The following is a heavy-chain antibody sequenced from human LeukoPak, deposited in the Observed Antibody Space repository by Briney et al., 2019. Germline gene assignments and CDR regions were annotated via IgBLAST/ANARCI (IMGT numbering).Heavy chain of an antibody. V-gene: IGHV1-69*13. CDR3: AKDLVVVAAKFPIYFDY. Sequence: GASVKVSCKASGGTFSSYAISWVRQAPGQGLEWRGGIIPIFGTANYAQKFQGRVTITADESTSTAYMELSSLRSEDTAVYYCAKDLVVVAAKFPIYFDYWGQGTLVTVSS. J-gene: IGHJ4*02. D-gene: IGHD2-15*01. CDR2: IIPIFGTA. CDR1: GGTFSSYA.